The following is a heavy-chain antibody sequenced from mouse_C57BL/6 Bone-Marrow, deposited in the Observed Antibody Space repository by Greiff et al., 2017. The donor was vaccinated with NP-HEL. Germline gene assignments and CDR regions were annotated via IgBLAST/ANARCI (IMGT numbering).Heavy chain of an antibody. V-gene: IGHV5-6*01. CDR2: ISSGGSYT. CDR3: ARREGYY. J-gene: IGHJ2*01. CDR1: GFTFSSYG. Sequence: EVQGVESGGDLVKPGGSLKLSCAASGFTFSSYGMSWVRLTPDKRLEWVATISSGGSYTYYPDSVKGRFTISRDNAKNTLYLQMSSLKSEDTAMYYCARREGYYWGQGTTLTVSS.